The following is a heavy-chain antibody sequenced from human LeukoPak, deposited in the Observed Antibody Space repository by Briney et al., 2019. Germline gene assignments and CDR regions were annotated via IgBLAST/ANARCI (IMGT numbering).Heavy chain of an antibody. CDR1: GGSISSGDYY. D-gene: IGHD4-11*01. J-gene: IGHJ6*02. V-gene: IGHV4-30-4*01. CDR3: ARGPDYSNYKWLPKVYYYGMDV. Sequence: PSQTLSLTCTVSGGSISSGDYYWSWIRQPPGKGLEWIGEINHSGSTNYNPSLKSRVTISVDTSKNQFSLKLSSVTAADTAVYYCARGPDYSNYKWLPKVYYYGMDVWGQGTTVTVSS. CDR2: INHSGST.